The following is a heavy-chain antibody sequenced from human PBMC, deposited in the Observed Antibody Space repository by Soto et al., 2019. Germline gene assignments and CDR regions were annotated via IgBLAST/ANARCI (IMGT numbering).Heavy chain of an antibody. CDR3: ARDPLVVQGVIDY. D-gene: IGHD3-10*01. CDR1: GFTFSDYY. Sequence: QVQLVESGGGLVKPGGSLRLSCAASGFTFSDYYMSWIRQAPGKGLEWVSYISSSSSYTKYADSVKGRFTISRDDAKNSLYLQMNSLRAEDTAVYYCARDPLVVQGVIDYWGQGTLVTVSS. V-gene: IGHV3-11*05. J-gene: IGHJ4*02. CDR2: ISSSSSYT.